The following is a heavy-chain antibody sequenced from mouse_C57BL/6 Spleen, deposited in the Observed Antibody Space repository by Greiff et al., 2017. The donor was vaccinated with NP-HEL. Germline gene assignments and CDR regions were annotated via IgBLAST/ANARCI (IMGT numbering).Heavy chain of an antibody. J-gene: IGHJ2*01. CDR3: ARGLGDY. CDR1: GYTFTSYG. CDR2: IYPRSGNT. D-gene: IGHD4-1*01. Sequence: VQLQQSGAELARPGASVKLSCKASGYTFTSYGISWVKQRTGQGLEWIGEIYPRSGNTYYNEKFKGKATLTADKSSSTAYMELRSLPAEDSAVYFCARGLGDYWGQGTTLTVSS. V-gene: IGHV1-81*01.